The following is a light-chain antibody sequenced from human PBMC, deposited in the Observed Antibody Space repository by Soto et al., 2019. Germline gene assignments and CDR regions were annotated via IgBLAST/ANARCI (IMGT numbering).Light chain of an antibody. CDR3: QQYFTSPLT. V-gene: IGKV3D-15*01. CDR1: QSVSSN. Sequence: EIVMTQSPATLSVSPGERATLSCRASQSVSSNLAWYQQKPGQAPRLLIYDASNRATGIPARFSGSGSGTDFTLTISRLEPEDFAMYYCQQYFTSPLTFGGGTKVDIK. J-gene: IGKJ4*01. CDR2: DAS.